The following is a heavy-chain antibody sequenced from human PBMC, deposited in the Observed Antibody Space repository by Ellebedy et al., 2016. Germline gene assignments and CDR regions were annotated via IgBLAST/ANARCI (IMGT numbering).Heavy chain of an antibody. CDR3: ARGGHGWELLGERAFDI. Sequence: ETLSLTCVASGFTFSSYAMSWVRQAPGKGLEWVSVMHRGDIPYYADSVKGRFTISRDNAKNTLYLQMNSLRAEDTAVYYCARGGHGWELLGERAFDIWGQGTMVTVSS. D-gene: IGHD1-26*01. CDR2: MHRGDIP. CDR1: GFTFSSYA. J-gene: IGHJ3*02. V-gene: IGHV3-66*01.